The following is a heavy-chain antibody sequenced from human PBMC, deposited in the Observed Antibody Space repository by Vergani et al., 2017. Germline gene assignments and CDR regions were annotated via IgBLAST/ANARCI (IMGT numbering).Heavy chain of an antibody. CDR2: ISSSSSYT. D-gene: IGHD3-22*01. V-gene: IGHV3-11*06. Sequence: QVQLVESGGGLVQPGGSLRLSCAASGFTFSDYYMSWIRQAPGKGLEWVSYISSSSSYTNYADSVKGRFTISRDNSKTTLYLQMNSLRAEDTAVYYCAKDIGSYYDSSGYGYWGQGTLVTVSS. CDR3: AKDIGSYYDSSGYGY. J-gene: IGHJ4*02. CDR1: GFTFSDYY.